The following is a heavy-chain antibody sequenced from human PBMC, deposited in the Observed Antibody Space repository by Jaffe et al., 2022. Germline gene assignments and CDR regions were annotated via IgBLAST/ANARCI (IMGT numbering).Heavy chain of an antibody. CDR1: GFTFSSYG. CDR2: IRYDGSNK. CDR3: AKVLVRYGDYEGGDY. D-gene: IGHD4-17*01. V-gene: IGHV3-30*02. J-gene: IGHJ4*02. Sequence: QVQLVESGGGVVQPGGSLRLSCAASGFTFSSYGMHWVRQAPGKGLEWVAFIRYDGSNKYYADSVKGRFTISRDNSKNTLYLQMNSLRAEDTAVYYCAKVLVRYGDYEGGDYWGQGTLVTVSS.